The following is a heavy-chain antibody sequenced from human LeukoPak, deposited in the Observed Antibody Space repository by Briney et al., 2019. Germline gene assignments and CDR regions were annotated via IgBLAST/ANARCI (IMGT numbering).Heavy chain of an antibody. D-gene: IGHD3-10*01. Sequence: ASVKVSCKASGYTFTGDFIHWVRQAPGQGLAWMGWINSDSGGTNYARKFQGRVTMTRGTSISTAYMELSSLRSDDTAVYYCARGAYGSGTDKLENAFDIWGQGTMVTVSS. J-gene: IGHJ3*02. CDR2: INSDSGGT. V-gene: IGHV1-2*02. CDR3: ARGAYGSGTDKLENAFDI. CDR1: GYTFTGDF.